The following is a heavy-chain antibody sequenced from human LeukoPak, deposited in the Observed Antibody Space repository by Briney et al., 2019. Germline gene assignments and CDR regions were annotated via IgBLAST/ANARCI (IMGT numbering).Heavy chain of an antibody. CDR2: INGDGSWT. CDR1: GNYW. V-gene: IGHV3-74*01. J-gene: IGHJ4*02. CDR3: VSFYETY. Sequence: WGSLRLSCAASGNYWIHWVRQAPGKGLVWVSHINGDGSWTTYADSVKGRFTISKDNAKNTVYLQMNNLRAEDTAVYYCVSFYETYWGRGTLVTVSS. D-gene: IGHD2-2*01.